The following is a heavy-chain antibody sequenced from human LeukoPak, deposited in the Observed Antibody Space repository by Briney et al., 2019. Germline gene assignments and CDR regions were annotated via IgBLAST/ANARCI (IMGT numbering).Heavy chain of an antibody. J-gene: IGHJ4*02. D-gene: IGHD1-14*01. CDR1: GFIFSSYW. V-gene: IGHV3-74*01. CDR3: ARDLTRTWVY. CDR2: ISIDGSNT. Sequence: GGSLRLSCAASGFIFSSYWMHWVRQAPGKGLVWVSRISIDGSNTTYADSVKGRFTISRDNAKNSLYLQMNSLRAEDTAVYYCARDLTRTWVYWGQGTLVTVSS.